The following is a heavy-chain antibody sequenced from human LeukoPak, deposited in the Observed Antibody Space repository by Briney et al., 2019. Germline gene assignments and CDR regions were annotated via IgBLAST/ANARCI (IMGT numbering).Heavy chain of an antibody. CDR1: GFTFSSYE. D-gene: IGHD1-26*01. CDR2: ISSSGSTI. V-gene: IGHV3-48*03. CDR3: ARVQEWELLSAFDI. J-gene: IGHJ3*02. Sequence: PGGSLRLSCAASGFTFSSYEMNWVRQAPGKGLEWVSYISSSGSTIYYADSVKGRFTISRDNAKNSLYLQMNSLRAEDTAVYYCARVQEWELLSAFDIWGQGTMVTVSS.